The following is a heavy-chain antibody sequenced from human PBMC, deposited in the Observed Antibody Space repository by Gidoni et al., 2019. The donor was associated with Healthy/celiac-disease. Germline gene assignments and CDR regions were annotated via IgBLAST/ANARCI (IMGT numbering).Heavy chain of an antibody. D-gene: IGHD2-2*02. CDR2: IIPIFGTA. V-gene: IGHV1-69*01. CDR3: ARRGRGCSSTSCYTDYYYYGMDV. Sequence: QVQLVQSGAEVKKPGSSVKVSCKASGCTFRSYAISWVRQAPGQGLEWLGGIIPIFGTANYAQKFQGRVTITADESTSTAYMELSSLRSEDTAVYYCARRGRGCSSTSCYTDYYYYGMDVWGQGTTVTVSS. CDR1: GCTFRSYA. J-gene: IGHJ6*02.